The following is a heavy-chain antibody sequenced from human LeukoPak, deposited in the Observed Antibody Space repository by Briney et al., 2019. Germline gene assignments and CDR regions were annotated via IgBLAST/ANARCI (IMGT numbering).Heavy chain of an antibody. CDR1: GASISSYW. V-gene: IGHV4-4*07. CDR3: ARTKTGYYSRGYYYYYMDV. Sequence: SETLSLTCTVSGASISSYWWTWIRQPAGKGLEWIGRVYTSGSTTYNSSLRSRVTMSVDTSKNQLSLKLSSVTAADTAVYYCARTKTGYYSRGYYYYYMDVWGKGTTVTISS. CDR2: VYTSGST. J-gene: IGHJ6*03. D-gene: IGHD3-9*01.